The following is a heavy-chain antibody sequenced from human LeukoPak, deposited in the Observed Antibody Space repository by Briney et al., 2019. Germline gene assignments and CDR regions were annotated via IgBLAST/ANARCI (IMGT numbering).Heavy chain of an antibody. V-gene: IGHV3-30*03. CDR3: GYDSSGSHDY. J-gene: IGHJ4*02. CDR2: ISYDGSNK. CDR1: GFTFSSYG. D-gene: IGHD3-22*01. Sequence: PGRSLRLSCAASGFTFSSYGMHWVRQAPGRGLEWVAVISYDGSNKYYADSVKGRFTISRDNSKNTLYLQMNSLRAEDTAVYYCGYDSSGSHDYWGQGTLVTVSS.